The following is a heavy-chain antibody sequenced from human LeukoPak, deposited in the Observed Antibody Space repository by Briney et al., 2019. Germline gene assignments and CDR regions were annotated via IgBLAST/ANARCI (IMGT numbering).Heavy chain of an antibody. Sequence: ASVKVSCKASGYTFTGYYLYWVRQAPGQGLEWMGRINPNSGDTENTQKFEDRVTMTRDTSTSTAYMELRGLRSGDTAVYYCARDKYYYGSGTFYSSAVFGHRGQGTLVAVSS. J-gene: IGHJ4*02. CDR3: ARDKYYYGSGTFYSSAVFGH. V-gene: IGHV1-2*06. CDR2: INPNSGDT. CDR1: GYTFTGYY. D-gene: IGHD3-10*01.